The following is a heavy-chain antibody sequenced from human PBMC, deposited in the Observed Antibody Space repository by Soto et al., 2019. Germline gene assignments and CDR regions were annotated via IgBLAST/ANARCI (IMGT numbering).Heavy chain of an antibody. CDR2: IIPIFGTA. CDR3: ARRGLSLTMVRRVNNYFDY. V-gene: IGHV1-69*06. D-gene: IGHD3-10*01. J-gene: IGHJ4*02. CDR1: GGTFSSYA. Sequence: EASVKVSCKASGGTFSSYAISWVRQAPGQGLEWMGGIIPIFGTANYAQKFQGRVTITADKSTSTAYMELSSLRSEDTAVYYCARRGLSLTMVRRVNNYFDYWGQGTLVTVSS.